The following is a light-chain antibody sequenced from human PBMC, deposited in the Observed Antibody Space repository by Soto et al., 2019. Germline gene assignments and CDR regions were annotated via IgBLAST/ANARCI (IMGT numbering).Light chain of an antibody. CDR2: AAA. J-gene: IGKJ2*02. Sequence: DIQMTHAPSSLSASVGDRVTITCRSSQGIRNDLGCYQQKPGKAPKRLISAAATLHSGVPSRLSGSGSGTEFTLTISSLQPEDFSTYYCLQHNRYPRTFGQGTRLEIK. V-gene: IGKV1-17*01. CDR1: QGIRND. CDR3: LQHNRYPRT.